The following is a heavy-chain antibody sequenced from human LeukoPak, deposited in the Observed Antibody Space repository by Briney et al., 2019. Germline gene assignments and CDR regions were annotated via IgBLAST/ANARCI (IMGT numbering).Heavy chain of an antibody. V-gene: IGHV4-4*02. CDR2: IYHSGST. CDR3: ASTGTAAGSGPYFDY. Sequence: SGTLSLTCAVSGGSISSSNWWSWVRQPPGKGLEWIGEIYHSGSTNYNPSLKSRVTISVDKSKNQFSLKLSSVTAADTAVYYCASTGTAAGSGPYFDYWGQGTLVTVSS. J-gene: IGHJ4*02. D-gene: IGHD6-13*01. CDR1: GGSISSSNW.